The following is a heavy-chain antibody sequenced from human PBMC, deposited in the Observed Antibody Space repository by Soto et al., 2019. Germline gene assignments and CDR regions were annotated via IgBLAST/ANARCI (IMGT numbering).Heavy chain of an antibody. CDR1: GYTFTDHG. Sequence: ASVKVSCKTSGYTFTDHGIDWVRQAPGQGLEWVGWVSSYNGNTNYAYNLKDRVIMTTDASTSTAYMELRGLRSDDTAVYYCAREVEGSYSPADFWGQGTPVTV. CDR2: VSSYNGNT. CDR3: AREVEGSYSPADF. D-gene: IGHD3-10*01. J-gene: IGHJ4*02. V-gene: IGHV1-18*01.